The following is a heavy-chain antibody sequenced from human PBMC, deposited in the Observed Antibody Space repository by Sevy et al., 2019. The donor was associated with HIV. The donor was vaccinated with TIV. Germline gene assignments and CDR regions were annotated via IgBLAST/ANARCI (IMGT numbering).Heavy chain of an antibody. CDR2: IKQDGSEK. J-gene: IGHJ3*02. D-gene: IGHD3-10*01. CDR1: GFTFSSYW. Sequence: GGSLRLSCAASGFTFSSYWMSWVRQAPGKGLEWVANIKQDGSEKYYVDSVKGRFTISRDNAKNSLSLQMNSLRAENTATYYCARVSGIAEWDAFDIWGQGTMVTVSS. CDR3: ARVSGIAEWDAFDI. V-gene: IGHV3-7*01.